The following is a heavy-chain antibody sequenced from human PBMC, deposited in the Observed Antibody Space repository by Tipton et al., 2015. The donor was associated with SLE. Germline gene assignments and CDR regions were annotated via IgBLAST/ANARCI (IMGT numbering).Heavy chain of an antibody. CDR1: GGSICNYS. V-gene: IGHV4-4*08. Sequence: TLSLTCTVSGGSICNYSWTWIRHPAGKGLEWIGYIYTSGSTNYNPSLKSRVTISVDTSKTQFSLKLSSVTAADTAVYYCAREHYYDRSGSYWSLDYWGQGTLVTVSS. D-gene: IGHD3-22*01. CDR2: IYTSGST. J-gene: IGHJ4*02. CDR3: AREHYYDRSGSYWSLDY.